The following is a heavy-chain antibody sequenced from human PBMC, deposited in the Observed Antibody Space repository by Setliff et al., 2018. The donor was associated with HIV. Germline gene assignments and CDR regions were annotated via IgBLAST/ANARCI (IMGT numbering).Heavy chain of an antibody. CDR1: GFTFGDYA. D-gene: IGHD2-21*01. CDR2: IRSKAYGGTI. CDR3: AASADGDCATTSCTNWFDP. J-gene: IGHJ5*02. Sequence: GGSLRLSCTTSGFTFGDYAMSWVRQAPGKGLEWVGFIRSKAYGGTIEYAASVKGRFTISRDDSKSIAYLQMNSLKTEDTAVYFCAASADGDCATTSCTNWFDPWGQGTLVTV. V-gene: IGHV3-49*04.